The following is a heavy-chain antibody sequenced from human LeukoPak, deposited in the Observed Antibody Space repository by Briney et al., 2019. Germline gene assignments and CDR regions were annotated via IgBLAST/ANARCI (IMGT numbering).Heavy chain of an antibody. D-gene: IGHD5-24*01. V-gene: IGHV3-53*01. CDR1: GFTVSSNY. Sequence: GGSLRLSCAASGFTVSSNYMSWVRQAPGKGLEWVSVIYSGGSTNYADSVKGRFTISRDSSKNTLYLQMNSLRAEDTDVYYCARDLGGRMGLSAVWGQGTTVTVSS. CDR2: IYSGGST. J-gene: IGHJ6*02. CDR3: ARDLGGRMGLSAV.